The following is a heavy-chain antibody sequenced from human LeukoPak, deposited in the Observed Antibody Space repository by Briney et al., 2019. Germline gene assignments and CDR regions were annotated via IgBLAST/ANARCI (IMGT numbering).Heavy chain of an antibody. J-gene: IGHJ4*02. D-gene: IGHD4-17*01. V-gene: IGHV3-23*01. CDR2: ISRSGDVT. CDR3: AKDRDDYGDFAFDY. CDR1: GFTFSSYG. Sequence: PGGSLRLSCAASGFTFSSYGMHWVRQAPGGGLEWVSGISRSGDVTYYADSVKGRFTISRDNSKNTLYLQIDGLRAEDTAIYYCAKDRDDYGDFAFDYWGQGTLVTVSS.